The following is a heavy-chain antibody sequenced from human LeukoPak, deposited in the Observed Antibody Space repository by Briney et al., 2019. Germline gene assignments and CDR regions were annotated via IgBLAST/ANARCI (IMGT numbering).Heavy chain of an antibody. CDR2: IYYSGST. J-gene: IGHJ5*02. D-gene: IGHD3-10*01. V-gene: IGHV4-59*08. Sequence: SETLSLTCTVSGGSISSYYWSWIRQPPGKGLEWIGYIYYSGSTNYNPSLKSRVTISVDTSKNQFSLKLSSVTAADTAVYYCARGIPYGSGSYYANWFDPWGQGTLVTVSS. CDR1: GGSISSYY. CDR3: ARGIPYGSGSYYANWFDP.